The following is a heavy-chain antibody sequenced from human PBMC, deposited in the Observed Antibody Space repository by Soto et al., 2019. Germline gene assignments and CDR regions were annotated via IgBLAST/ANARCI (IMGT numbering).Heavy chain of an antibody. V-gene: IGHV1-69*13. CDR1: GGTFSSYA. J-gene: IGHJ4*02. CDR2: IIPIFGTA. D-gene: IGHD2-21*01. CDR3: AKASDRGVVRALDY. Sequence: GASVKVSCKASGGTFSSYAISWVRQAPGQGLEWMGGIIPIFGTANYAQKFQGRVTITADESTSTAYMELSSLRSEDTAIYYCAKASDRGVVRALDYWGQGTLVTVSS.